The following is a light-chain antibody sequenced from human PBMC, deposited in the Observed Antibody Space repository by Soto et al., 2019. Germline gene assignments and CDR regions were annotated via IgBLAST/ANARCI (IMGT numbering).Light chain of an antibody. J-gene: IGLJ3*02. Sequence: QSALTQPASVSGTPGQSITISCTGTSGDVDYYNFVSWFQHHPGKAPKLMIYDVTNRPSGVSNRFSGSKSGNTASLIISALQAEDEADYYCSSYTTYTTLVFGGGTQLTVL. CDR3: SSYTTYTTLV. CDR2: DVT. CDR1: SGDVDYYNF. V-gene: IGLV2-14*03.